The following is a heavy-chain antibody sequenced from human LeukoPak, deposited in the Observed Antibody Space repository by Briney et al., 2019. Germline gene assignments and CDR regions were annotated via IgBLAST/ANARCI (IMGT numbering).Heavy chain of an antibody. Sequence: ASVKVSCKASGYTFTSYGISWVRQAPGQGLEWMGWISAYNGNTNYAQKLQGRVTMTTDTSTSTAYMELRSLRSDDTAVYYCARDRGTWIQLRTWSKTHLPDYWGQGTLVTVSS. D-gene: IGHD5-18*01. J-gene: IGHJ4*02. CDR2: ISAYNGNT. CDR3: ARDRGTWIQLRTWSKTHLPDY. V-gene: IGHV1-18*01. CDR1: GYTFTSYG.